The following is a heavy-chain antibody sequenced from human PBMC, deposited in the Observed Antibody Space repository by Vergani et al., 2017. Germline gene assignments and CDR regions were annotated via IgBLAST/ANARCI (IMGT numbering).Heavy chain of an antibody. Sequence: QVQLVQSGAEVKKPGASVKVSCKASGYTFTGYYMHWVRQAPGQGLEWMGWINPNSGGTNYAQKFQGRVTMTRDTSISTAYMELSRLRSDDTAVYYCARQCYYDSSGIPGFDPWGQGTLVTVSS. D-gene: IGHD3-22*01. CDR3: ARQCYYDSSGIPGFDP. V-gene: IGHV1-2*02. CDR2: INPNSGGT. CDR1: GYTFTGYY. J-gene: IGHJ5*02.